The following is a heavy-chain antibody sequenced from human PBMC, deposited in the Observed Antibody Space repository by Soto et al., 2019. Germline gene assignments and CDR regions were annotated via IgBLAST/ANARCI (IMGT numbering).Heavy chain of an antibody. V-gene: IGHV1-8*01. Sequence: QVQLEQSGAEVKKPGASVKVSCKTSGYTFTNYDISWVRQAPGQGLEWMGWMNAYRGNANYYGQRFQGRVTITSDNSMNTAYMELNNLRFEDTAVYFCARGATAGYSFWGNPRGDWFESWGPGTLVTVSS. CDR3: ARGATAGYSFWGNPRGDWFES. CDR1: GYTFTNYD. J-gene: IGHJ5*01. D-gene: IGHD3-16*01. CDR2: MNAYRGNA.